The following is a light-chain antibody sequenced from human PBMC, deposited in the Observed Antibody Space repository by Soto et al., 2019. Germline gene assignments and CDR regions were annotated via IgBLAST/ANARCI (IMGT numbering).Light chain of an antibody. J-gene: IGLJ1*01. V-gene: IGLV2-8*01. CDR2: EVS. Sequence: QSALTQPPSASGSPGQSVTISCTGTSSDVGRYNFVSWYQQHPGKAPKLMIYEVSKRPSGVPDRFSGSKSGNTASLTVSGLQAEDEADYYCSSYAVTSFVFGVGTKLTVL. CDR1: SSDVGRYNF. CDR3: SSYAVTSFV.